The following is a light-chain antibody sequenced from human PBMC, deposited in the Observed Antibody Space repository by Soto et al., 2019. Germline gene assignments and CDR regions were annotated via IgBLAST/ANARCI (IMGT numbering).Light chain of an antibody. Sequence: QSALTQPRSVSGSPGQSVTISCTGTSSDVGVYNYVSWYQQHPGKAPKLIIYDVTKRPSGVPDRFSGSKSGNTASLTISGLQTEDEADYYCCSYAGSRVFGGGTKLTVL. J-gene: IGLJ2*01. CDR2: DVT. CDR1: SSDVGVYNY. V-gene: IGLV2-11*01. CDR3: CSYAGSRV.